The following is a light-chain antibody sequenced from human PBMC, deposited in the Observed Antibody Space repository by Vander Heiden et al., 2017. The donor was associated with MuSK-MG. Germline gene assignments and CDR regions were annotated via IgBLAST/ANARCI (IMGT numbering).Light chain of an antibody. J-gene: IGKJ1*01. CDR2: KAS. CDR1: QSIVSW. V-gene: IGKV1-5*03. Sequence: DIQMTQSPSTLSASVGDRVTITWRASQSIVSWLAGYQQQPGKAPKLLVSKASNLESGVPSRFSGSGSGTEFTLTISSLQPDDLATYYCQQENNYAWTFGQGTKVESK. CDR3: QQENNYAWT.